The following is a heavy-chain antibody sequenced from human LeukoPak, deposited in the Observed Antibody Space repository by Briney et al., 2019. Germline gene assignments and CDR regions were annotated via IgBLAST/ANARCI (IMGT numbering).Heavy chain of an antibody. V-gene: IGHV1-46*01. D-gene: IGHD1-26*01. J-gene: IGHJ4*02. CDR2: INPSGGST. CDR3: ARASFGVGATH. CDR1: GYTFTSYY. Sequence: ASVKVSCKASGYTFTSYYMHWVRQAPGQGLEWMGIINPSGGSTSYAQKFQGRVTMTRDMSTSTVYMELSSLRSDDTAVYYCARASFGVGATHWGQGTLVTVSS.